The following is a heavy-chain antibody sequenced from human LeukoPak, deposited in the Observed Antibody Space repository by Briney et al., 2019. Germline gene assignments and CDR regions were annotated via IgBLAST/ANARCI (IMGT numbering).Heavy chain of an antibody. Sequence: SETLSLTCTVSGGSISSSSYSWGWLRQPPGKGLEWIGSIYYSGSTYYNPSLKSRVTISVDTSKNQISLKLSSVTAADTAVYYCARVPFGGESIWFGEFLTVKQCYFDYWGQGTLVTVSS. CDR3: ARVPFGGESIWFGEFLTVKQCYFDY. D-gene: IGHD3-10*01. CDR1: GGSISSSSYS. CDR2: IYYSGST. V-gene: IGHV4-39*01. J-gene: IGHJ4*02.